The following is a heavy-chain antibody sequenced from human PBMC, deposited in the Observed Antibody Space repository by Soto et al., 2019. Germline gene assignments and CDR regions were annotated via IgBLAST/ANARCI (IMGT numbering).Heavy chain of an antibody. D-gene: IGHD2-8*01. CDR1: GDSISSRNW. V-gene: IGHV4-4*02. Sequence: QVQLQESGPGLVKPSETLSLTCAVSGDSISSRNWWSWVRQTPGKGLGYIGEIHHSGRTNYNPSLKSRVTMSVDKSKNQFSLNLNSVTAADTAIYYCARRKLEMMYVGWFDPWGQGTLVTVSS. CDR3: ARRKLEMMYVGWFDP. CDR2: IHHSGRT. J-gene: IGHJ5*02.